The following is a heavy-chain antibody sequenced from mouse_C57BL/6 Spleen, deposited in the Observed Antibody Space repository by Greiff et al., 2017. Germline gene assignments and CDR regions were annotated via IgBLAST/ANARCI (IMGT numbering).Heavy chain of an antibody. CDR1: GFTFSDYY. Sequence: EVQVQQSGGGLVQPGASLKLSCAASGFTFSDYYMYWVRQTPEKRLEWVAYISHGGGSTYYPDTVKGRFTISRDNSTNTPYLHISSLKSEDTAMEYCAREAVLARYAMDYWGQGTSVTVSS. V-gene: IGHV5-12*01. J-gene: IGHJ4*01. CDR2: ISHGGGST. D-gene: IGHD1-1*01. CDR3: AREAVLARYAMDY.